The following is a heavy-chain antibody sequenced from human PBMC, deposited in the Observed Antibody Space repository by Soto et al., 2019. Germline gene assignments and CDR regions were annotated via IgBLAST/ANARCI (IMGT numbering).Heavy chain of an antibody. Sequence: SETLSLTCAVYGGSFSGYYWSWIRQPPGKGLEWIGEINHSGSTNYNPSLKSRVTISVDTSKNQFSLKLSSVTSADTAVYYCARGRSRSGWYLSWGQGTLVNVSS. D-gene: IGHD6-19*01. CDR2: INHSGST. J-gene: IGHJ4*02. V-gene: IGHV4-34*01. CDR3: ARGRSRSGWYLS. CDR1: GGSFSGYY.